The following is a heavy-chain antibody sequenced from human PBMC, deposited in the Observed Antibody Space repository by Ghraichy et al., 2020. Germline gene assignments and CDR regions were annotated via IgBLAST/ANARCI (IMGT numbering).Heavy chain of an antibody. CDR2: IIPIFGTA. CDR3: ARFWRELGYYYGMDV. Sequence: SVKVSCKASGGTFSSYAISWVRQAPGQGLEWMGGIIPIFGTANYAQKFQGRVTITADESTSTAYMELSSLRSEDTAVYYCARFWRELGYYYGMDVWGQGTTVTVSS. J-gene: IGHJ6*02. V-gene: IGHV1-69*13. D-gene: IGHD3-3*01. CDR1: GGTFSSYA.